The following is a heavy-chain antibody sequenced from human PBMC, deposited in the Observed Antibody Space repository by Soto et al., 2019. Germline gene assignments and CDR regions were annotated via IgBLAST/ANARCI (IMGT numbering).Heavy chain of an antibody. CDR2: IYYSGST. J-gene: IGHJ6*03. CDR1: GGSISSSSYY. CDR3: ARHPVLVRGFSYYMDV. Sequence: SETLSLTCTVSGGSISSSSYYWGWIRQPPGKGLEWIGSIYYSGSTYYNPSLKSRVTISVDTSKNQFSLKLSSVTAADTAVYYCARHPVLVRGFSYYMDVWGKGTTVTVSS. V-gene: IGHV4-39*01. D-gene: IGHD2-2*01.